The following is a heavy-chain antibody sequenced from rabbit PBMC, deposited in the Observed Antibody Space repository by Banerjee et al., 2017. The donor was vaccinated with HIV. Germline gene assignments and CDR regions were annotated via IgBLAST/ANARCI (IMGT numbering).Heavy chain of an antibody. D-gene: IGHD1-1*01. V-gene: IGHV1S47*01. CDR2: IYNGDGST. J-gene: IGHJ6*01. CDR3: ARDEAWVTDL. Sequence: QEQLVESGGGLVQPEGSLTLTCKASGFDFSSNAMCWVRQAPGKRPEWIACIYNGDGSTYYASWAKGRFTISKTSSTTVTLQMTSLTAADTATYFCARDEAWVTDLWGPGTLVTVS. CDR1: GFDFSSNA.